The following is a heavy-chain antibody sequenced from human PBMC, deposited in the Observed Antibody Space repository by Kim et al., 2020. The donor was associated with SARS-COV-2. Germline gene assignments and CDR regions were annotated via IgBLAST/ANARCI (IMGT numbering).Heavy chain of an antibody. Sequence: SVKVSCKASGGTFSSYAISWVRQAPGQGLEWMGGIIPIFGTANYAQKFQGRVTITADESTSTAYMELSSLRSEDTAVYYCARGTPLYDSSGFFDYWGQGTLVTVSS. CDR2: IIPIFGTA. CDR1: GGTFSSYA. D-gene: IGHD3-22*01. CDR3: ARGTPLYDSSGFFDY. V-gene: IGHV1-69*13. J-gene: IGHJ4*02.